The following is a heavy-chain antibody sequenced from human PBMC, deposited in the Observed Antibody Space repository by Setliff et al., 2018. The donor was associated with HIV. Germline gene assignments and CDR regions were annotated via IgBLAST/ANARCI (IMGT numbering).Heavy chain of an antibody. V-gene: IGHV4-4*08. D-gene: IGHD3-16*01. CDR3: AKTVVGDSYALPNDGFDI. CDR2: IYQTGST. CDR1: GGSISSYY. Sequence: SETLSLTCTVSGGSISSYYWGWIRQPPGKGLEWIGSIYQTGSTNYNPSLKSRVTVSLDMSNNQFSLKVTSMTAADTAVYYCAKTVVGDSYALPNDGFDIWGQGTMVTVSS. J-gene: IGHJ3*02.